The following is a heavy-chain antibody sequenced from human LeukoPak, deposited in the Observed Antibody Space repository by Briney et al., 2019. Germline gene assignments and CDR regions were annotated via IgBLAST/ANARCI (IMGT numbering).Heavy chain of an antibody. CDR3: ARHGSSSYFDN. Sequence: SETLSLTCTVSGGSISSYYWSWIRQPPRKGLEAIGYIYYTGTTNYNPSLKSRVTISVDTSKSQFSLKLTSVTAADTAVYYCARHGSSSYFDNWGQGTLVTVSS. CDR2: IYYTGTT. D-gene: IGHD5-18*01. J-gene: IGHJ4*02. V-gene: IGHV4-59*08. CDR1: GGSISSYY.